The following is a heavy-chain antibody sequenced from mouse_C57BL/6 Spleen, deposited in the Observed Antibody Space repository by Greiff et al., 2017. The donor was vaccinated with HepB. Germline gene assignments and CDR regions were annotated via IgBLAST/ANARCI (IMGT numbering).Heavy chain of an antibody. D-gene: IGHD1-1*01. CDR2: ISSGSSTI. Sequence: EVKLVESGGGLVKPGGSLKLSCAASGFTFSDYGMHWVRQAPEKGLEWVAYISSGSSTIYYADTVKGRFTISRDNAKNTLFLQMTSLRSEDTAMYYCARDSYYDGSPTRFAYWGQGTLVTVSA. V-gene: IGHV5-17*01. CDR1: GFTFSDYG. J-gene: IGHJ3*01. CDR3: ARDSYYDGSPTRFAY.